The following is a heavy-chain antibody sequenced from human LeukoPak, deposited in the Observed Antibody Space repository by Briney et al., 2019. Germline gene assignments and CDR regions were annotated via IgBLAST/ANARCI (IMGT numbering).Heavy chain of an antibody. Sequence: GGSLRLSCAASGFTVSSNHMSWVRQAPGKGLESVSFIYSGGTTYYGDSVKGRFTISRDNSKNTLYLQMNSLRPEDTAVYYCAKVLGSLGYWGQGTLVTVSS. CDR2: IYSGGTT. CDR3: AKVLGSLGY. CDR1: GFTVSSNH. D-gene: IGHD3-10*01. V-gene: IGHV3-66*02. J-gene: IGHJ4*02.